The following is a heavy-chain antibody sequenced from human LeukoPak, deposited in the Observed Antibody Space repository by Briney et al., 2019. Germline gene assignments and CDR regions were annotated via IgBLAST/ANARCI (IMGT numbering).Heavy chain of an antibody. V-gene: IGHV4-4*07. CDR3: ARGDNLYDFWSGYSFYFDY. D-gene: IGHD3-3*01. J-gene: IGHJ4*02. Sequence: PSETLSLTCTVSGGSISSYYWSWIRQPAGKGLEWIGRIYTSGSTNYNPSLKSRVTMSVDTSKNQFSLKLSSVTAADTAVYYCARGDNLYDFWSGYSFYFDYWGQGTLVTVSS. CDR1: GGSISSYY. CDR2: IYTSGST.